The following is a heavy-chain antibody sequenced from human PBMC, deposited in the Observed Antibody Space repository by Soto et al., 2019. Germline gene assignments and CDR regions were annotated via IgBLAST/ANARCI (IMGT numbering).Heavy chain of an antibody. CDR1: GFTVSSYG. CDR2: ISRDGGTK. CDR3: TGEVASGY. D-gene: IGHD2-8*02. J-gene: IGHJ4*02. Sequence: QVQLVESGGGVVQPGRSLRLSCAASGFTVSSYGMHWVRQAPGKGLEGVAVISRDGGTKYYADSVKGRFTISRDNSSNTLFLEMNSLGGDDMAVYYCTGEVASGYWGQGNLVTVS. V-gene: IGHV3-30*03.